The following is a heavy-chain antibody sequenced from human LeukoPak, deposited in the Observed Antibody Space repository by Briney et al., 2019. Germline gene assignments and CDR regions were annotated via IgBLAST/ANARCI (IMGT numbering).Heavy chain of an antibody. V-gene: IGHV3-53*01. CDR2: IYSGGST. D-gene: IGHD3-10*01. Sequence: GGSLRLSCAASGFTVSSNYMSWVRQAPGKGLEWVSVIYSGGSTYYADSVKGRFTISRDNSKSTLYLQMNSLRAEDTAVYYCARDYYGSGSWDYWGQGTLVTVSS. CDR3: ARDYYGSGSWDY. J-gene: IGHJ4*02. CDR1: GFTVSSNY.